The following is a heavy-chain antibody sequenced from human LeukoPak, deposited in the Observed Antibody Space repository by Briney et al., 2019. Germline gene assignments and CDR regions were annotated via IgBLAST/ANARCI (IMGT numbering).Heavy chain of an antibody. Sequence: ASVKVSCKASGYHFTGYHVHWVRQAPGQGLEWMRGISTDSGDADIAQKFQGRVTMTRDTSISTAYMELSRLTSDDSAVYYCAGLGSTVKGRIDPWGQGTSVTVSS. V-gene: IGHV1-2*02. CDR3: AGLGSTVKGRIDP. CDR2: ISTDSGDA. J-gene: IGHJ5*02. D-gene: IGHD5/OR15-5a*01. CDR1: GYHFTGYH.